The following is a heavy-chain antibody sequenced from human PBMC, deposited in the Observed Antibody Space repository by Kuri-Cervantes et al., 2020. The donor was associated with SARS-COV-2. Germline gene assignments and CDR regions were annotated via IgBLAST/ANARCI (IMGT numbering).Heavy chain of an antibody. CDR3: ARVIVGATDYYYYMDV. J-gene: IGHJ6*03. V-gene: IGHV4-59*11. D-gene: IGHD1-26*01. CDR2: IYYSGST. CDR1: GGSISSHY. Sequence: SETLSLTCTVSGGSISSHYWSWIRQPPGKGLERIGYIYYSGSTNYNPSLKSRVTISVDTSKNQFSLKLSSVTAADTAVYYCARVIVGATDYYYYMDVWGKGTTVTVSS.